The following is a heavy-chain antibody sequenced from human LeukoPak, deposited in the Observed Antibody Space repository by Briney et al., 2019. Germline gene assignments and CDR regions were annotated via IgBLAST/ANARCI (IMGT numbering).Heavy chain of an antibody. CDR2: IYFGGNT. CDR1: RGSITNYYY. J-gene: IGHJ6*03. V-gene: IGHV4-39*07. CDR3: ARDRFDDSSGYYYHYFYYMDV. D-gene: IGHD3-22*01. Sequence: SETLSLTCTVSRGSITNYYYWGWIRPPPGKGLEWIGSIYFGGNTDYNPSLKSRVTISVETSKNQFSLKLSSVTAADTAVYYCARDRFDDSSGYYYHYFYYMDVWGKGTTVTVSS.